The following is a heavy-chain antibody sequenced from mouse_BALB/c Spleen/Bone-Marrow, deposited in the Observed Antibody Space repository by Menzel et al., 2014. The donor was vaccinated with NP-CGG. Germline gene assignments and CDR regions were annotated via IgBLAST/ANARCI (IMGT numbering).Heavy chain of an antibody. CDR2: IYPKNDDA. Sequence: QVQLQQSGAELVRPGTSVKMSCKAAGYSFTNFWIGWVKQRPGHGLEWIGDIYPKNDDANYNEKFKGRATLTVDTSSSPAYMQLSGLTSEGSGIYYCTRHYGNYDYWGQGSTLTVSS. J-gene: IGHJ2*01. CDR1: GYSFTNFW. CDR3: TRHYGNYDY. V-gene: IGHV1-63*02. D-gene: IGHD2-1*01.